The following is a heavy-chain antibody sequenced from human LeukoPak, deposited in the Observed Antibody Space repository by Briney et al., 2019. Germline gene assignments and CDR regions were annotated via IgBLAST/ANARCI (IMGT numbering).Heavy chain of an antibody. V-gene: IGHV3-21*01. CDR1: GFTFSSYE. CDR2: VSPSSAYI. J-gene: IGHJ4*02. CDR3: VRDSSSVASGYYFDQ. D-gene: IGHD6-19*01. Sequence: PGGSLRLSCAASGFTFSSYEMNWVRQAPGKGLEWVSSVSPSSAYIYYADSVKGRFAITRDNAENSVYLQMNSLRPEDTALYYCVRDSSSVASGYYFDQWGQGTRVTVSS.